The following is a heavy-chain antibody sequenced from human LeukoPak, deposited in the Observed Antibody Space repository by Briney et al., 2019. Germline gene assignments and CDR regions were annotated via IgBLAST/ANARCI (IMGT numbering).Heavy chain of an antibody. CDR2: ISWNSGSK. J-gene: IGHJ4*02. CDR3: AKDRGRSWYEDYFDN. D-gene: IGHD6-13*01. CDR1: GFPFDDYA. Sequence: GGSLRLSCEASGFPFDDYAMHWVRQAPGKGLEWVSGISWNSGSKGYADSVRGRFTISRDNAKNSLYLQMNSLRAEDTALYYCAKDRGRSWYEDYFDNWGQGTLVTVSS. V-gene: IGHV3-9*01.